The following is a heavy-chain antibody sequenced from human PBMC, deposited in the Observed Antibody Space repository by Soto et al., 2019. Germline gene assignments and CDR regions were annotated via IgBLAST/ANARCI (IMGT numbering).Heavy chain of an antibody. J-gene: IGHJ6*03. V-gene: IGHV1-3*01. Sequence: QVQLVQSGAEVEKPGASVKVSCKASGYTFTNYAVHWVRQAPGQRLEWMGWINAGNGNTRYSQKFQGRVTITRDTPARTVYRQLSSLRSEDTSVYYCARGHLAVVPVASWFYYMDVWGKGTTVTVSS. CDR2: INAGNGNT. CDR3: ARGHLAVVPVASWFYYMDV. CDR1: GYTFTNYA. D-gene: IGHD2-2*01.